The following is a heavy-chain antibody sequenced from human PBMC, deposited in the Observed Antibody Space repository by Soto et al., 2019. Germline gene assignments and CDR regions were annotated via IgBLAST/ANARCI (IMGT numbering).Heavy chain of an antibody. V-gene: IGHV3-33*01. CDR3: ASDLVRASDSYGLDV. J-gene: IGHJ6*02. Sequence: PGGSLRLSCAASGFTFSNYGMHWVRQAPGKGLEWVAIIWHDGNNKYYADSVRGRFIISRDNSKNRLYLQMNSLRAEDTAVYYCASDLVRASDSYGLDVWGQGTQVTVSS. D-gene: IGHD1-26*01. CDR1: GFTFSNYG. CDR2: IWHDGNNK.